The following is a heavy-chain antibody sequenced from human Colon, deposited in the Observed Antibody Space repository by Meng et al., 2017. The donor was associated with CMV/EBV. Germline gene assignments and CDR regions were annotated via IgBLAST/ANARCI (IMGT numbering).Heavy chain of an antibody. Sequence: VSGGSISSGDYYWSWIRQPPGKGLEWIGYIYYSGSTYYNPSLKSRVTISVDTSKNQFSLKLSSVTAADTAVYYCARILRAVAAFDIWGQGTMVTVSS. J-gene: IGHJ3*02. V-gene: IGHV4-30-4*08. CDR3: ARILRAVAAFDI. CDR1: GGSISSGDYY. D-gene: IGHD3-10*02. CDR2: IYYSGST.